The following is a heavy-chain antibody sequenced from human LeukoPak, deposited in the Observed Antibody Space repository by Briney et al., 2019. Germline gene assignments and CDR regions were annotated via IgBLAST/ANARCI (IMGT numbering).Heavy chain of an antibody. D-gene: IGHD3-10*01. J-gene: IGHJ6*04. CDR2: MNPNSGNT. Sequence: ASVKVSCKASGYTFTSYGISWVRQAPGQGLEWMGWMNPNSGNTGYAQKFQVRVTMTRNTSISTAYMELSSLRSEDTAVYYCARGILWFGDDVWGKGTTVTISS. V-gene: IGHV1-8*02. CDR1: GYTFTSYG. CDR3: ARGILWFGDDV.